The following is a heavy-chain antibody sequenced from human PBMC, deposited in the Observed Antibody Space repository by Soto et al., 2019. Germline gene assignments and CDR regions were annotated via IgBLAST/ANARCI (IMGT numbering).Heavy chain of an antibody. Sequence: RRLSCAGSGFTFSSYEMNWVRQAPGKGLEWVSYISRSGDVIYYADSVKGRFTISRDNPENTLFLHMNSPRADDTAVYYCAIARVADSSLDHWGQGILVTVSS. D-gene: IGHD3-3*01. CDR3: AIARVADSSLDH. CDR1: GFTFSSYE. CDR2: ISRSGDVI. J-gene: IGHJ4*01. V-gene: IGHV3-48*03.